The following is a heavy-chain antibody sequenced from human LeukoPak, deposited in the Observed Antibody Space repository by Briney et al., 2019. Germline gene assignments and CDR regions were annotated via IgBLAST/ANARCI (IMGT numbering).Heavy chain of an antibody. J-gene: IGHJ5*02. CDR2: INHSGST. D-gene: IGHD1-1*01. CDR3: ARRRTTGTRFDP. CDR1: GGSFSGYY. V-gene: IGHV4-34*01. Sequence: SETLSLTCAVYGGSFSGYYWSWIRQPPGKGLEWIGEINHSGSTNYNPSLKSRVTISVDRSKNQFSLKLSSVTAADTAVYYCARRRTTGTRFDPWGQGTLVTVSS.